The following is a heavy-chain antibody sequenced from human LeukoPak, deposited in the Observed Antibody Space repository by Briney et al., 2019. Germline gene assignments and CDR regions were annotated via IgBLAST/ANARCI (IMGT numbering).Heavy chain of an antibody. CDR1: GYTFTGSY. Sequence: ASVKVSCKASGYTFTGSYIHWVRQAPGQGLEWMGWINPSSGGAKYAQNFQGRVIMTTDTSVSTAYMELSSLRSDDTAVYYCARSSPRTHYHFYYYMDVWGKGSTVTVSS. V-gene: IGHV1-2*02. CDR3: ARSSPRTHYHFYYYMDV. D-gene: IGHD6-13*01. J-gene: IGHJ6*03. CDR2: INPSSGGA.